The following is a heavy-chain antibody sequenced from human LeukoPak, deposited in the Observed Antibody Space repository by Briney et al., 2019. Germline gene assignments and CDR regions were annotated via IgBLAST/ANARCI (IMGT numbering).Heavy chain of an antibody. D-gene: IGHD3-9*01. V-gene: IGHV7-4-1*02. CDR3: ARGVLDLTYAFDI. Sequence: ASVKVSCKTSGYTFTIYSVNWVRQAPGQGPEWMGWINTNTGNPTYAQGFTGRFVSSMDTSVSTAYLQISSLKTEDTAVYYCARGVLDLTYAFDIWGLGTLVTVSS. CDR2: INTNTGNP. J-gene: IGHJ3*02. CDR1: GYTFTIYS.